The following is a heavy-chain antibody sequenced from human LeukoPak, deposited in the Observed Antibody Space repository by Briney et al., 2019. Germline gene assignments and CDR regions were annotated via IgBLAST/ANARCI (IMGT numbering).Heavy chain of an antibody. CDR2: ISPTSSTI. Sequence: GGSLRLSCAASGFTFSTYNMNWVRQAPGKGLEWISYISPTSSTIYYADSVKGRFTISRDNAKNTLFLQMNNLRAEDSALYYCATLTLYYGSGSHFGYWGQGTLVTVSS. D-gene: IGHD3-10*01. CDR1: GFTFSTYN. J-gene: IGHJ4*02. V-gene: IGHV3-48*01. CDR3: ATLTLYYGSGSHFGY.